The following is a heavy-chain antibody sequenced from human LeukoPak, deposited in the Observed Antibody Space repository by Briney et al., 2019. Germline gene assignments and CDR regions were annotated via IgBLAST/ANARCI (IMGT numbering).Heavy chain of an antibody. D-gene: IGHD1-26*01. CDR1: GFTFSSYA. J-gene: IGHJ5*02. V-gene: IGHV3-23*01. Sequence: GGSLRLSCAVSGFTFSSYAMTWVRQAPGKGLHWVSVMSGGGSSTYYPDSVKGRFTISRDTSTNSLYLQMSSLRAEDTAFYYCAKGVRSGTYYNCFDPWGQGTLVTVSS. CDR3: AKGVRSGTYYNCFDP. CDR2: MSGGGSST.